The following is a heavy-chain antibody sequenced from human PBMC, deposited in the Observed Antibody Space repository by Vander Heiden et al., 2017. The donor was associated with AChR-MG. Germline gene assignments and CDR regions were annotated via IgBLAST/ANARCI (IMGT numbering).Heavy chain of an antibody. D-gene: IGHD4-17*01. Sequence: QVQLVESGGGVVQPGRSMRLSCAASGFTFSSYGMHWVRQAPGKGLEWVAVISYDGSNKDDADSVKGRFTISRDNSKNTLYMKMNSLRAEDTAVYYCAKGGDYGTRWGHGTLVTVSS. CDR3: AKGGDYGTR. CDR1: GFTFSSYG. V-gene: IGHV3-30*18. CDR2: ISYDGSNK. J-gene: IGHJ1*01.